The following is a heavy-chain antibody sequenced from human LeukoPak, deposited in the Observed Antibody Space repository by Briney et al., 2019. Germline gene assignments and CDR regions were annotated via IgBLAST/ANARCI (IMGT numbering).Heavy chain of an antibody. J-gene: IGHJ4*02. D-gene: IGHD1-26*01. CDR2: IIPTLGIA. V-gene: IGHV1-69*02. Sequence: GASVKVSCKASGGTFSSYTISWVRQAPGQGLEWMGRIIPTLGIANYAQKFQGRVTITADKSTSTAYMELSSLRSEDTAVYYCARHHSGSYNFDYWGQGTLVTVSS. CDR3: ARHHSGSYNFDY. CDR1: GGTFSSYT.